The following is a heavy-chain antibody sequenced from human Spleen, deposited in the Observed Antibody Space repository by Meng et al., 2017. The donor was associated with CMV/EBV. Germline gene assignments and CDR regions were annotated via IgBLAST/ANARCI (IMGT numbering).Heavy chain of an antibody. Sequence: KGDSAGSWIRQPPGKGLEWIGYIYSSGSTYYNPSLKSRIAIAVGTSRHQFSLRLISVTAADTAVYYCAREAYYYDSSGYYLRWFDPWGPGTLVTVSS. CDR3: AREAYYYDSSGYYLRWFDP. D-gene: IGHD3-22*01. CDR2: IYSSGST. J-gene: IGHJ5*02. CDR1: KGDSA. V-gene: IGHV4-30-4*08.